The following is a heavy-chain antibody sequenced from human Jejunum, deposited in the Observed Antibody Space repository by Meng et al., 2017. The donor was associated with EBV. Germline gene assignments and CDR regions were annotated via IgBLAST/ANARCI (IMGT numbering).Heavy chain of an antibody. Sequence: HTTSKQSGPPLVQPTPSLTLTCTFSGFSLTTSVVGVGWIRQPPGKAPEWLALIYWDDDKRYSPSLKSRLTITKDTSKNQVVLTMTNMDPVDTGTYFCAHSPMRTSSSGYPRGFDYWGQGTLVTVSS. CDR3: AHSPMRTSSSGYPRGFDY. CDR2: IYWDDDK. D-gene: IGHD5-12*01. CDR1: GFSLTTSVVG. V-gene: IGHV2-5*02. J-gene: IGHJ4*02.